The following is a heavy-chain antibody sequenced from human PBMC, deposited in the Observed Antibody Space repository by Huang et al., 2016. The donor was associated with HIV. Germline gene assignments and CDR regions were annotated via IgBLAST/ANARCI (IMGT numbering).Heavy chain of an antibody. CDR3: ARWRQLPRFFDF. CDR1: GYTFSTYY. Sequence: QVQLVQSGAEVKKPGASVNVSCKASGYTFSTYYLHWVRQAPGQGLEWMGIINPGGGRPNYAQKFQGRLTITRDTSTSTVFMELNSLTSEDTAVYYCARWRQLPRFFDFWGQGTLVTVSS. CDR2: INPGGGRP. D-gene: IGHD5-12*01. V-gene: IGHV1-46*01. J-gene: IGHJ4*02.